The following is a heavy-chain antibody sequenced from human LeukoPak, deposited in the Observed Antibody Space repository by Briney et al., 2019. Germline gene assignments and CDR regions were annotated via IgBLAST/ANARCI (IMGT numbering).Heavy chain of an antibody. Sequence: SETLSLTCTVSGGSISSYYWSWIRQPAGKGLEWIGRIYTSGSTNYNPSLKSRVTMSVDTSKNQFSLKLSSVTAADTAVYYCARVGGSGINDAFDSWGQGTMVTVSS. CDR3: ARVGGSGINDAFDS. CDR1: GGSISSYY. D-gene: IGHD3-10*01. V-gene: IGHV4-4*07. CDR2: IYTSGST. J-gene: IGHJ3*02.